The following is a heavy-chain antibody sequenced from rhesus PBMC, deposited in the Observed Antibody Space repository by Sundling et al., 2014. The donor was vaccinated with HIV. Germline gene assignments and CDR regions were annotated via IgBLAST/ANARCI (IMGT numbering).Heavy chain of an antibody. CDR3: AREASGYSNYGWEYYGLDS. CDR1: GASISSYW. J-gene: IGHJ6*01. CDR2: LYAGSGST. V-gene: IGHV4-147*01. Sequence: QVQLQESGPGLVKPSETLSLTCTVSGASISSYWWSWIRQPPGKGLEWIGRLYAGSGSTSYNPSLTSRVTISTDTSKNQFSLKLTSVTVADTAVYYCAREASGYSNYGWEYYGLDSWGQGVVVTVSS. D-gene: IGHD4-23*01.